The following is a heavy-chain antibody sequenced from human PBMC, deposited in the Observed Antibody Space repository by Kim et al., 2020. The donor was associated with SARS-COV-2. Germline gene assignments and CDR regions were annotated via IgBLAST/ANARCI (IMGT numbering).Heavy chain of an antibody. V-gene: IGHV3-43*01. J-gene: IGHJ4*02. D-gene: IGHD3-10*01. CDR2: ISWDGGST. CDR1: GFSLDDYT. Sequence: GGSLRLSCAASGFSLDDYTMHWVRQAPGKGLEWVSLISWDGGSTYYADSVKGRFTISRDNSKNSLYVQMNSLRTEDTAFYYCAKGQYGSGSYYREYFDYWGQGTLVTVSS. CDR3: AKGQYGSGSYYREYFDY.